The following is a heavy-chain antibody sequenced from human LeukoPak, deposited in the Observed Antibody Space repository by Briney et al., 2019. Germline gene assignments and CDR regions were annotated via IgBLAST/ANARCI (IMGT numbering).Heavy chain of an antibody. CDR1: GGSISSGGYS. V-gene: IGHV4-30-2*01. CDR3: ARLVAATGNFDY. Sequence: SQTLSLTCAVSGGSISSGGYSWSWIRQPPGKGLEWIGYIYHSGSTYYNPSLKSRVTISVDRSKNQFSLKLSSVTAADTAVYYCARLVAATGNFDYWGRGTLVTVSS. D-gene: IGHD6-13*01. J-gene: IGHJ4*02. CDR2: IYHSGST.